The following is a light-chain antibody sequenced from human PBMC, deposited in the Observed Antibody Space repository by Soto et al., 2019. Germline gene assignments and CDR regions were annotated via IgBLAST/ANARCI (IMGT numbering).Light chain of an antibody. CDR1: QGISSL. CDR3: QQANSFPLT. CDR2: TAS. J-gene: IGKJ4*01. Sequence: DLQMTQSPSSVSASVGDRVTITCRASQGISSLLAWYQQKPGKAPNLLIHTASSLQSGVRSRFSGSGSGTDFTLTISSLQPEDFATYYCQQANSFPLTFGGGTKVEIK. V-gene: IGKV1-12*01.